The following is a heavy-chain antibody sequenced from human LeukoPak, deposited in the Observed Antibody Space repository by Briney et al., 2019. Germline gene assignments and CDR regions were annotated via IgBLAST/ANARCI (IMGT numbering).Heavy chain of an antibody. Sequence: PGGSLRLSCAASGFTFDDYAMHWVRQAPGKGLEWVSGISWNSGSIGYADSVKGRFTISRDNAKNSLYLQMNSLRAEDTALYYCAKDYSSELGFFDYWGQGTLVTVSS. CDR2: ISWNSGSI. V-gene: IGHV3-9*01. CDR1: GFTFDDYA. D-gene: IGHD6-19*01. J-gene: IGHJ4*02. CDR3: AKDYSSELGFFDY.